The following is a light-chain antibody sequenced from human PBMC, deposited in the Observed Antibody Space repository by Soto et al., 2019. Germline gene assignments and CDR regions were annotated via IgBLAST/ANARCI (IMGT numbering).Light chain of an antibody. J-gene: IGKJ2*01. CDR3: QQSYSTPPT. Sequence: DIQMTQSPSSLSASVGDRVTVACRASQSISNHLNWYHQKPGKAPNLLIYAASSLQSGVTSRFSGSRSGTDFTLTITSLQPEDFATYYCQQSYSTPPTCGQGTMLEIK. CDR1: QSISNH. V-gene: IGKV1-39*01. CDR2: AAS.